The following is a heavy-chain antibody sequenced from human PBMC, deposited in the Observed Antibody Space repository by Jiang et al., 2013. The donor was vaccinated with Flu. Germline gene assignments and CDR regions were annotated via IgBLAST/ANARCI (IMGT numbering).Heavy chain of an antibody. D-gene: IGHD3-10*02. CDR3: ARGPLFGELLDNWFDP. J-gene: IGHJ5*02. Sequence: GPGLVKPSQTLSLTCSVSGDPVTNGGYFWSWLRQPPGKGLEWIGYIYYTGTTYYIPSLRGRVSILMDTSENKFSLRVRSVTAADTAIYYCARGPLFGELLDNWFDP. V-gene: IGHV4-31*03. CDR2: IYYTGTT. CDR1: GDPVTNGGYF.